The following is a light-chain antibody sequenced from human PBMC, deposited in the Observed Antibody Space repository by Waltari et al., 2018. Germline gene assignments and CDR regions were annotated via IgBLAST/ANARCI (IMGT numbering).Light chain of an antibody. CDR2: KAS. CDR1: QNINSW. J-gene: IGKJ1*01. V-gene: IGKV1-5*03. CDR3: QQYSGYSSWT. Sequence: DIQMTQSPSTLSASVGGRVTITRRASQNINSWLAWYQQRPGKAPRLLLYKASTLQSGVPSRCIGSRSGTEDSRTINSRQTDDFATYYCQQYSGYSSWTFGQGTQV.